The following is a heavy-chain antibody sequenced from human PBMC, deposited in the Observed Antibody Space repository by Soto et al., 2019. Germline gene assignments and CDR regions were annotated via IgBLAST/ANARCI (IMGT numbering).Heavy chain of an antibody. CDR2: INANSGGT. CDR1: GYTFSDYY. J-gene: IGHJ4*02. CDR3: ARLQIEVAGTN. Sequence: GASVKVSCKASGYTFSDYYMHWVRQAPGQGLEWMGWINANSGGTTYAQKFQGRVTMTRDTSISTAYMELSSLSSDDTAIYYCARLQIEVAGTNWGQGTLVTVSS. D-gene: IGHD6-19*01. V-gene: IGHV1-2*02.